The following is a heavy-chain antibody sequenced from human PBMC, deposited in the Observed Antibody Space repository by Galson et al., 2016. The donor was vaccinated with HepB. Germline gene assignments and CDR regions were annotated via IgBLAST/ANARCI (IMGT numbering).Heavy chain of an antibody. CDR3: AKDSSGWSRDY. J-gene: IGHJ4*02. D-gene: IGHD6-19*01. V-gene: IGHV3-21*01. Sequence: SLRLSCAASGFTFSAYSMTWVRQAPGRGLEWVSFIRKTSASMLYADSVKGRFTVSRDDVGDTLYLQMNSLRAEDTAVYYCAKDSSGWSRDYWGQGTLVTVSS. CDR2: IRKTSASM. CDR1: GFTFSAYS.